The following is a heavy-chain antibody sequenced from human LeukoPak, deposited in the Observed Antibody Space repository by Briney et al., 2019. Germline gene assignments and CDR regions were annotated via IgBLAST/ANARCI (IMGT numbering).Heavy chain of an antibody. J-gene: IGHJ3*02. CDR2: MNADSGKT. D-gene: IGHD2-21*02. CDR3: ARVRACGGDCYYDAFHI. CDR1: GYTFTNYD. V-gene: IGHV1-8*01. Sequence: ASVKVSCRASGYTFTNYDINWVRQASGQGLEWMGWMNADSGKTGYAQKFQGRVTMTSDTSTSTVYMDLSTLRSEDTALYYCARVRACGGDCYYDAFHIWGQGTMITVSS.